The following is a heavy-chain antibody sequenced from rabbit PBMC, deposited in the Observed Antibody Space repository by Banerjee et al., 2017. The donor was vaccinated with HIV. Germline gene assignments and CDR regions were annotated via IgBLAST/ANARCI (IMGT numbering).Heavy chain of an antibody. J-gene: IGHJ3*01. CDR1: GFDFSSHY. Sequence: QLKESGGGLVQPGGSLKLSCKGSGFDFSSHYMSWVRQAPGKGLEWIGYIDPIFGSTYYATWVDGRFTISSHNAQNTLYLQLNSLTAADTATYFCARGYDDYDARLDLWGPGTLVTVS. CDR3: ARGYDDYDARLDL. D-gene: IGHD2-1*01. V-gene: IGHV1S7*01. CDR2: IDPIFGST.